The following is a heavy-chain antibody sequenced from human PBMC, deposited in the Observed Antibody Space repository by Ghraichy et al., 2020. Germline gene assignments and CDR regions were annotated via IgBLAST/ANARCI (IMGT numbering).Heavy chain of an antibody. D-gene: IGHD3-9*01. J-gene: IGHJ4*02. CDR3: AKVLESYDILTGADY. CDR1: GFTFNNYA. CDR2: ISWYGYNT. Sequence: GGSLRLSCAASGFTFNNYAMHWVRQAPGKGLEWVSLISWYGYNTYYADSVKGRFTISRDNSKNALYLQMNSLRTADTALYFCAKVLESYDILTGADYWGQGTPVTVSS. V-gene: IGHV3-43*01.